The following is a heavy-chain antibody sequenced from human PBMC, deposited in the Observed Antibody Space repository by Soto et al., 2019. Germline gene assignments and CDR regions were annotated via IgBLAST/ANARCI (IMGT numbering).Heavy chain of an antibody. CDR2: ISAYNGNT. CDR1: GYTFTSYG. V-gene: IGHV1-18*01. Sequence: AAVKVSCKASGYTFTSYGIRWVRQAPGQGLEWMGWISAYNGNTNYAQKLQGRVTMTTDTSTSTAYMELRSLRSDDTAVYYCARGLTYGSGRKVPFDYWGQGTLVTVYS. D-gene: IGHD3-10*01. CDR3: ARGLTYGSGRKVPFDY. J-gene: IGHJ4*02.